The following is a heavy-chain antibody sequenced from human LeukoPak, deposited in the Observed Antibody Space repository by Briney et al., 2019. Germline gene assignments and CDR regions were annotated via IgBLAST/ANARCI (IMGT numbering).Heavy chain of an antibody. Sequence: SETLSLTCTVSGYSISSGDYWGWIRQPPGKGLEWIGSIYHSGSTYYNPSLKSRVTISVDTSKNQFSLKLSSVTAADTAVYYCARDLNYYDSSGYSPLDYWGQGTLVTVSS. D-gene: IGHD3-22*01. CDR1: GYSISSGDY. V-gene: IGHV4-38-2*02. CDR3: ARDLNYYDSSGYSPLDY. J-gene: IGHJ4*02. CDR2: IYHSGST.